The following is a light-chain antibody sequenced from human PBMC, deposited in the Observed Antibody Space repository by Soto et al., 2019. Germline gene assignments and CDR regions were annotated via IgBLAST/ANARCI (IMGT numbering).Light chain of an antibody. CDR2: GAS. CDR3: EQYGGSPPYT. V-gene: IGKV3-20*01. Sequence: EMVLTQSPGTLSLSPGERATLSCRASQSVSSNYLAWYQHKPGQAPRLLIYGASRRAAGIPDRFSASGSGTDFTLTISRLEPEDFAVYYCEQYGGSPPYTFGQGTKLEIK. J-gene: IGKJ2*01. CDR1: QSVSSNY.